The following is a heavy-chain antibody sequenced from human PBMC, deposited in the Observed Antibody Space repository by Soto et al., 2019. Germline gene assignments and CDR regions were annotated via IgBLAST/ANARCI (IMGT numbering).Heavy chain of an antibody. V-gene: IGHV1-69*08. CDR1: GGTFSSYT. CDR3: ARDVGPDANWFDP. Sequence: QVQLVQSGAEVKKPGSSVKVSCKASGGTFSSYTISWVRQAPGQGLEWMGRIIPILGIANYVQKFQGRVTITADKSTSTAYMELSSLRSEDTAVYYCARDVGPDANWFDPWGQGTLVTVSS. D-gene: IGHD3-10*01. CDR2: IIPILGIA. J-gene: IGHJ5*02.